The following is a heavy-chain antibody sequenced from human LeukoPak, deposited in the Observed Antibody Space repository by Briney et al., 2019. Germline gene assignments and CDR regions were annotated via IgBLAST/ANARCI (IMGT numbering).Heavy chain of an antibody. J-gene: IGHJ3*02. V-gene: IGHV3-23*01. Sequence: PGGSLRLSCAASGFTFSSYAMSWVRQAPGKGLEWVSAISGSGGSTYYADSVKGRFTISRDNSKNTLYLQMNSLRAEDTAVYYRAKDRVVLNAFDIWGQGTMVTVSS. CDR1: GFTFSSYA. D-gene: IGHD3-10*01. CDR3: AKDRVVLNAFDI. CDR2: ISGSGGST.